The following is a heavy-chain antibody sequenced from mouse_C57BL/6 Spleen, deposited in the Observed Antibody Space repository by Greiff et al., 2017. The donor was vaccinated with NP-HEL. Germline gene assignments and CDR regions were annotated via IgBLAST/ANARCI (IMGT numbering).Heavy chain of an antibody. CDR3: ARWYYGSSYNWYFEV. CDR2: IYPGSGST. J-gene: IGHJ1*03. Sequence: QVQLQQPGAELVKPGASVKMSCKASGYTFTSYWITWVKQRPGQGLEWIGDIYPGSGSTNYNEKFKSKATLTVDTSSSTAYMQLSSLTSEDSAVYYCARWYYGSSYNWYFEVWGTGTTVTVSS. CDR1: GYTFTSYW. V-gene: IGHV1-55*01. D-gene: IGHD1-1*01.